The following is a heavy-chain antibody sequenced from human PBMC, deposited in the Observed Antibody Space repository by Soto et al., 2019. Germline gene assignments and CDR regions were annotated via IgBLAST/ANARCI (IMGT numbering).Heavy chain of an antibody. CDR1: GYTLSDYF. D-gene: IGHD3-10*01. J-gene: IGHJ6*02. CDR3: ARDLCPLGSGSPCPLYGLDF. V-gene: IGHV1-2*02. CDR2: INPNTGDT. Sequence: QVQLLQSGAEVRKPGASVRVSCEASGYTLSDYFMQWVRQAPGQGLEWMGWINPNTGDTHYAQKFQGRVTMTRDTSINTAYMELNRLTSEDTAVYFCARDLCPLGSGSPCPLYGLDFWGQGTAVAVSS.